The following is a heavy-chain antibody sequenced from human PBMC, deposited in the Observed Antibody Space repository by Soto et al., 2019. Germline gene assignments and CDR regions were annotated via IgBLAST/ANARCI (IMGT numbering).Heavy chain of an antibody. CDR2: ISYDGSNK. Sequence: PGGSVRPSVAAGVVISSSARMPWDRKAPGKGREWVAVISYDGSNKYYADSVKGRFTISRDNSKNTLYLQMNSLRAEDTAVYYCAKDRGWNYDLYLDYWGQGTLVTVS. J-gene: IGHJ4*02. CDR1: VVISSSAR. V-gene: IGHV3-30*18. D-gene: IGHD1-7*01. CDR3: AKDRGWNYDLYLDY.